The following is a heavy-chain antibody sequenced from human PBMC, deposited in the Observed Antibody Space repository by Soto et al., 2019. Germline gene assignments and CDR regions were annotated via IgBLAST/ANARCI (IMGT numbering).Heavy chain of an antibody. CDR3: ARLRGSREHYYYYYMDV. V-gene: IGHV4-39*01. D-gene: IGHD3-10*01. J-gene: IGHJ6*03. CDR2: IYYSGST. CDR1: GGSISSSSYY. Sequence: QLQLQESGPGLVKPSETLSLTCTVSGGSISSSSYYWGWIRQPPGKGLEWIGSIYYSGSTYYNPSLKSRVTISVDTAKNQFSLKLSSVTAADTAVYYCARLRGSREHYYYYYMDVWGKGTTVTVSS.